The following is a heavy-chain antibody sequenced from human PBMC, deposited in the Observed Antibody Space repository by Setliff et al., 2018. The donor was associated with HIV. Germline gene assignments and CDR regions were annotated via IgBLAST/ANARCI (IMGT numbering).Heavy chain of an antibody. Sequence: SETLSLTCTVSGGSISGSNYYWGWIRQPPGKGLEWVGSIYYSGSTYYSPSLKSRITISRDTSKNQFSLKLNSVTAADAAVYYCARDLGGLWEVFDCWGQGTLVTVSS. CDR1: GGSISGSNYY. D-gene: IGHD1-26*01. J-gene: IGHJ4*02. V-gene: IGHV4-39*07. CDR3: ARDLGGLWEVFDC. CDR2: IYYSGST.